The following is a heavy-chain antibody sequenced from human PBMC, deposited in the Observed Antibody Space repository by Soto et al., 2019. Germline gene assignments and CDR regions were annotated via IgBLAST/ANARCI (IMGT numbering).Heavy chain of an antibody. Sequence: PGGSLRLSCAASGFTFISYAMSWVRQAPGKGLEWVSAISGSGGSTYYADSVKGRFTISRDNSKNTLYLQMNSLRAEDTAVYYCAKGFNIGVVVAATAVDWGQGTLVTVFS. CDR3: AKGFNIGVVVAATAVD. J-gene: IGHJ4*02. D-gene: IGHD2-15*01. V-gene: IGHV3-23*01. CDR1: GFTFISYA. CDR2: ISGSGGST.